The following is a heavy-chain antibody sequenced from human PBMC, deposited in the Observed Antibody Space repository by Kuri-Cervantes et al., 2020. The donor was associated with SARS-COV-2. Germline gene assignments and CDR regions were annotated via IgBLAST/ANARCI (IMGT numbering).Heavy chain of an antibody. CDR2: ISWDGGST. D-gene: IGHD3-22*01. Sequence: LSLTCAASGFTFDDYTMHWVRQAPGKGLEWVSLISWDGGSTYYADSVKGRFNISRDNAKNSLSLQMNSLRAEDTAVYYCTRYSYYDGAGYRQDAFDMWGQGTMVTVSS. CDR3: TRYSYYDGAGYRQDAFDM. J-gene: IGHJ3*02. V-gene: IGHV3-43*01. CDR1: GFTFDDYT.